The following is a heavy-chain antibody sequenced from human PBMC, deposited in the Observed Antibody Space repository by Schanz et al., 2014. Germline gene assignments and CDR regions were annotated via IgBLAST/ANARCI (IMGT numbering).Heavy chain of an antibody. CDR2: ISAYTNNT. J-gene: IGHJ5*02. Sequence: KKNRASVKVSCQTSGYTFTAYGINLVRQAPGQGLEWMGWISAYTNNTNYAQEVQGRVTMTTDTSTGTAYMELRSLRSDDTAVYYCARDRMRYCSTASRLHDKWLDPTGPGAFIIVSS. V-gene: IGHV1-18*01. D-gene: IGHD2-2*01. CDR3: ARDRMRYCSTASRLHDKWLDP. CDR1: GYTFTAYG.